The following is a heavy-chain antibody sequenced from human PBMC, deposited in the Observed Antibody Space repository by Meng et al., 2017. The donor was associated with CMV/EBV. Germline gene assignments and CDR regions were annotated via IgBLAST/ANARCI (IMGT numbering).Heavy chain of an antibody. Sequence: GGSLRLSCAASGFTFSSYWMHWVRQAPGKGLVWVSRINSDGSSTSYADSVKGRFTISRDNAKNTLYLQMNSLRAEDTAVYYCARGLRGPSLVRGVTHDAFDIWGQGTMVTVSS. CDR3: ARGLRGPSLVRGVTHDAFDI. V-gene: IGHV3-74*01. CDR2: INSDGSST. D-gene: IGHD3-10*01. J-gene: IGHJ3*02. CDR1: GFTFSSYW.